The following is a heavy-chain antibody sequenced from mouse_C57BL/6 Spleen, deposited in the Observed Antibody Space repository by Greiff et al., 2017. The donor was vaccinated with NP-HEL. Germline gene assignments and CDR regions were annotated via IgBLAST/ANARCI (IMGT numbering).Heavy chain of an antibody. CDR2: INPSTGGT. CDR3: ARGYYGSRWYFDV. D-gene: IGHD1-1*01. CDR1: GYSFTGYY. Sequence: EVKLVESGPELVKPGASVKISCKASGYSFTGYYMNWVKQSPEKSLEWIGEINPSTGGTTYNQKFKAKATLTVDKSSSTAYMQLKSLTSEDSAVYYCARGYYGSRWYFDVWGTGTTVTVSS. J-gene: IGHJ1*03. V-gene: IGHV1-42*01.